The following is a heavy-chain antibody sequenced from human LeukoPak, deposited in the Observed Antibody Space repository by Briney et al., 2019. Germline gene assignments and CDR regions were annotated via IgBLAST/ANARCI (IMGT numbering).Heavy chain of an antibody. CDR2: INPSSGCT. D-gene: IGHD1-26*01. J-gene: IGHJ4*02. V-gene: IGHV1-46*01. CDR1: GYTFTGCY. Sequence: ASLRVSCAASGYTFTGCYMRWVRQAPGLGLEWMANINPSSGCTSYAQTFQGRVTMTRDTSTSTVYMELSSLRSEDTAVYYCARRGSYYNPADYWGQGTLVTVSS. CDR3: ARRGSYYNPADY.